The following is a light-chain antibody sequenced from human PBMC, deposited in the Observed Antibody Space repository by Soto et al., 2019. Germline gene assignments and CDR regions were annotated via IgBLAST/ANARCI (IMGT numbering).Light chain of an antibody. Sequence: IVMVQSPATLSMYPGERATLSCRASQSVSSNLAWYQQKPGQAPRLLIYGASTRATGIPASFIGNGSGTEFTLTASSLQPEDFAVYYCQQYNNWPFTFGPGTKVDIK. J-gene: IGKJ3*01. CDR3: QQYNNWPFT. CDR2: GAS. V-gene: IGKV3-15*01. CDR1: QSVSSN.